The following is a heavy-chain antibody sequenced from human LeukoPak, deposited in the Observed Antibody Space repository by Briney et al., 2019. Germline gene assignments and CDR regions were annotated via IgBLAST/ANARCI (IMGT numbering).Heavy chain of an antibody. CDR2: INHSGST. CDR3: ARLASGQQLVEGGYYFDY. Sequence: SETLSLTCTVSGGSISSYYWSWIRQPPGKGLEWIGEINHSGSTNYNPSLKSRVTISVDTSKNQFSLKLSSVTAADTAVYYCARLASGQQLVEGGYYFDYWGQGTLVTVSS. CDR1: GGSISSYY. V-gene: IGHV4-34*01. J-gene: IGHJ4*02. D-gene: IGHD6-13*01.